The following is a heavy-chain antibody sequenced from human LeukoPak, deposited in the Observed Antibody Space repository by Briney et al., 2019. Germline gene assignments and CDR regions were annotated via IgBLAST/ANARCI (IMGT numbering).Heavy chain of an antibody. CDR2: IYYSGST. CDR3: ARHYGSGSSHFDY. CDR1: GGSISSYY. J-gene: IGHJ4*02. D-gene: IGHD3-10*01. Sequence: QTSETLSLTCTVSGGSISSYYWSWIRQPPGKGLEWIGYIYYSGSTNYNPSLKSRVTISVDTSKNQFSLKLSSVTAADTAVYYCARHYGSGSSHFDYWGQGTLVTVS. V-gene: IGHV4-59*08.